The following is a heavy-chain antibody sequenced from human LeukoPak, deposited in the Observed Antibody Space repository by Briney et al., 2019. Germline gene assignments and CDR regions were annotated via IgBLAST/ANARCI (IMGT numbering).Heavy chain of an antibody. CDR3: ARGRGMLATMNY. D-gene: IGHD5-24*01. Sequence: SETLSLTCAVYGGSFSGYCWSWIRQPPGKGLEWIGEINHSGSTNYNPSLKSRVTISVDTSKNQFSLKLSSVTAADTAVYYCARGRGMLATMNYWGQGTLVTVSS. J-gene: IGHJ4*02. V-gene: IGHV4-34*01. CDR2: INHSGST. CDR1: GGSFSGYC.